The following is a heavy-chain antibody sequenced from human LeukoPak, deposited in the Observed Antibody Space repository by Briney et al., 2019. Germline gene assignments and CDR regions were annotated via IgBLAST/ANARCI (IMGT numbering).Heavy chain of an antibody. Sequence: PSETLSLTCTVSGGSISSYYWSWIRQPAGKGLEWIGRIYTSGSTNYNPSLKSRVTISVDTSKNQFSLKLSSVTAADTAVYYCARARDILTGYYHFDYWGQGTLVTVSS. CDR1: GGSISSYY. CDR3: ARARDILTGYYHFDY. CDR2: IYTSGST. J-gene: IGHJ4*02. D-gene: IGHD3-9*01. V-gene: IGHV4-4*07.